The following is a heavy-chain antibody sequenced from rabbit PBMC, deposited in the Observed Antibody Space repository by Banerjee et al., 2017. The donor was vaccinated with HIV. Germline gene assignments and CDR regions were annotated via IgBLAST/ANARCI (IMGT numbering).Heavy chain of an antibody. V-gene: IGHV1S45*01. CDR1: GFSFSSGYD. J-gene: IGHJ2*01. Sequence: QEQLEESGGDLVKPEGSLTLTCTASGFSFSSGYDMCWVRQAPGKGLEWIGCINIGPIITYYASWVNGRFTISKTSSTTVTLQMTSLTVADTATYFCARGSGDVGWGYLIWGPGTLVTVS. D-gene: IGHD2-1*01. CDR3: ARGSGDVGWGYLI. CDR2: INIGPIIT.